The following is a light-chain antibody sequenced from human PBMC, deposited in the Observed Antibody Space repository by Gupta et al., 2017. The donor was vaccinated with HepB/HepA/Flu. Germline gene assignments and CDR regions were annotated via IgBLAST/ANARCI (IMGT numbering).Light chain of an antibody. V-gene: IGLV3-21*03. Sequence: SYVLTQPPAASVAPGKTARSTCGGNNIGSKSVHWFQQKPGQAPVLVVYDDSDRPSGIPERFSGSNSGNTATLIISRVEAGDEADYYCQVWDSSSDLYVFGTGTKVTVL. CDR1: NIGSKS. CDR2: DDS. J-gene: IGLJ1*01. CDR3: QVWDSSSDLYV.